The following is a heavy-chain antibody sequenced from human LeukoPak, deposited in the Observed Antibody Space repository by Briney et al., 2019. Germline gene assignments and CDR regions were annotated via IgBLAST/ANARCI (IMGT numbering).Heavy chain of an antibody. CDR3: AKDRREVYYDSSGYPSGAFDI. D-gene: IGHD3-22*01. CDR2: ISWNSCSI. V-gene: IGHV3-9*01. J-gene: IGHJ3*02. Sequence: GRSLRLSCAASGFTFGDYAMHWVRQAPGKGLEWVSGISWNSCSIGYADSVKGRFTISRDNAKNSLYLQMNSLRPEDTALYYCAKDRREVYYDSSGYPSGAFDIWGQGTLVTVSS. CDR1: GFTFGDYA.